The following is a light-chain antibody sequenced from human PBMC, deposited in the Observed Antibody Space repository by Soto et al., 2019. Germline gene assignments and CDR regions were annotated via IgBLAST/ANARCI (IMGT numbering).Light chain of an antibody. CDR1: QSVSNY. V-gene: IGKV3-11*01. Sequence: EIVLTQSPATLSLSPGERATLSCRASQSVSNYLAWYQQKAGQAPRLLIYDASKRAPGIPARFRGSGSGTDFTITISSLVPEDFAVYYCQQRSDWPLFTFGPGTKVDIK. J-gene: IGKJ3*01. CDR2: DAS. CDR3: QQRSDWPLFT.